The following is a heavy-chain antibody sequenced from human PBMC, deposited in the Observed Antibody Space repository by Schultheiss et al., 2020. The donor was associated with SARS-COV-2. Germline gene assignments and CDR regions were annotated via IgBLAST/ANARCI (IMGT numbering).Heavy chain of an antibody. V-gene: IGHV4-61*01. J-gene: IGHJ6*02. D-gene: IGHD5-18*01. CDR3: ARDYPGYSYGSYYYYGMDV. Sequence: GSLRLSCTVSGGSISSSSYYWSWIRQPPGKGLEWIGYIYYSGSTNYNPSLKSRVTISVDTSKNQFSLKLSSVTAADTAVYYCARDYPGYSYGSYYYYGMDVWGQGTTVTVAS. CDR2: IYYSGST. CDR1: GGSISSSSYY.